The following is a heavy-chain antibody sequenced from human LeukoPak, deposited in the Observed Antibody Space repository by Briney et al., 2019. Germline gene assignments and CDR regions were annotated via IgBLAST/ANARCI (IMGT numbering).Heavy chain of an antibody. Sequence: GGSLRLSCAASGFTFSSYWMHWVRRAPGKGLVWVSRINSDGSSTSYADSVKGRFTISRDNAKNTLYLQMNSLRAEDTAVYYCARLMCSSTSCSSYYYGMVVWGQGTTVTVSS. D-gene: IGHD2-2*01. CDR1: GFTFSSYW. V-gene: IGHV3-74*01. CDR3: ARLMCSSTSCSSYYYGMVV. J-gene: IGHJ6*02. CDR2: INSDGSST.